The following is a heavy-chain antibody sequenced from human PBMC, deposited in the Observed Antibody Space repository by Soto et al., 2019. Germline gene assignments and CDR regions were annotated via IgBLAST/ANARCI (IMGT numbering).Heavy chain of an antibody. CDR1: GGSISSGGYY. CDR3: AREGCGGDCYPLYYFYGMDV. J-gene: IGHJ6*02. CDR2: IYYSGST. D-gene: IGHD2-21*02. V-gene: IGHV4-31*03. Sequence: PSETLSLTCTVSGGSISSGGYYWSWIRQHPGKGLEWIGYIYYSGSTYYNPSLKSRVTISLDTSKNQFSLKLISVTAADPAVYYCAREGCGGDCYPLYYFYGMDVWGQGTTVTVSS.